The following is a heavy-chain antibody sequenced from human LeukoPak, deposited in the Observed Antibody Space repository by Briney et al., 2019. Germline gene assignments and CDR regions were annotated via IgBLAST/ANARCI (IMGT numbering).Heavy chain of an antibody. CDR2: LSDSGGST. J-gene: IGHJ6*03. CDR1: GFTFSSSL. V-gene: IGHV3-23*01. D-gene: IGHD3-3*01. Sequence: PGGSLRLSCAASGFTFSSSLMHWVRQAPGKGLEWVSTLSDSGGSTYYADSVKGRFTISRDNSKNTLYLQMNSLRAEDTAVYYCAKAFWSGYAYYYMDVWGKGTTVTVS. CDR3: AKAFWSGYAYYYMDV.